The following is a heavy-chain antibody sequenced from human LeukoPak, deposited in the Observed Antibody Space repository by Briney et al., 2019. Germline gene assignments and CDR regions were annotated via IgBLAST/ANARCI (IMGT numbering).Heavy chain of an antibody. CDR2: INPSDGST. D-gene: IGHD2-15*01. J-gene: IGHJ4*02. CDR1: GDSLTKYY. CDR3: APSVRSGGSYYFDY. V-gene: IGHV1-46*01. Sequence: ASVKVSCKASGDSLTKYYMHWVRQAPGQGLEWIGIINPSDGSTTYTQKFQGRVTMTTDTSTSTVNMELSSLRSGDTAVYYCAPSVRSGGSYYFDYWGQGTLVTVSS.